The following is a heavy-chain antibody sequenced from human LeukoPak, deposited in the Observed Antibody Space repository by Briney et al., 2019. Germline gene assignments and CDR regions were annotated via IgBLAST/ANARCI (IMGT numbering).Heavy chain of an antibody. J-gene: IGHJ3*02. CDR1: GFTFSNAW. CDR3: TTDSPGVVGATNAFDI. CDR2: IKSKTDGGTT. Sequence: GVSLRLSCAASGFTFSNAWMSWDRQAPGKGLEWISRIKSKTDGGTTDCAAPVKGRFTISRDDSKNAVFLQMNSLKTEDTAVYYCTTDSPGVVGATNAFDIWGLGTMVTVSS. D-gene: IGHD1-26*01. V-gene: IGHV3-15*01.